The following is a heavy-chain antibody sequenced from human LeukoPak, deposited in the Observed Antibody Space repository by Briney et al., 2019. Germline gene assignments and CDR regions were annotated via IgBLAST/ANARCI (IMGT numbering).Heavy chain of an antibody. CDR2: INPSGGST. CDR3: AREGYYDSSGYHDY. V-gene: IGHV1-46*01. CDR1: GYTFTSYY. D-gene: IGHD3-22*01. J-gene: IGHJ4*02. Sequence: ASVKVSCKASGYTFTSYYMHWVRQAPGQGLEWMGIINPSGGSTSYAQKLQGRVTMTTDTSTSTAYMELRSLRSDDTAVYYCAREGYYDSSGYHDYWGQGTLVTVSS.